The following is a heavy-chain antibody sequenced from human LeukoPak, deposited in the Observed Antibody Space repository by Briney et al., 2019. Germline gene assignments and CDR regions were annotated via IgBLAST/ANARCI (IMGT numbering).Heavy chain of an antibody. V-gene: IGHV3-7*01. CDR1: GFTFSSYW. J-gene: IGHJ4*02. CDR2: IKQDGSEK. Sequence: GGSLRLSCAASGFTFSSYWMSWVRQAPGKGLEWVANIKQDGSEKYYVDSVKGRFTISRDNSKNTLYLQMNSLRAEDTAVYYCASDTYYDILTAYYYWGQGTLVTVSS. D-gene: IGHD3-9*01. CDR3: ASDTYYDILTAYYY.